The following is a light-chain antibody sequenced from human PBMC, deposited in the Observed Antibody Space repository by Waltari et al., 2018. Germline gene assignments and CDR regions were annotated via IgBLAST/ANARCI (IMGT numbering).Light chain of an antibody. Sequence: DVVVTQSPLSLPVTLGQPASISCRSSQSIVYRDGNTYLDWFHQRPGQSPRRLIYKVSNRDSGVPDRFSGSGSGTDFTLKISRVEAEDVGVYYCMQGSYWPFTFGPGTKVDIK. V-gene: IGKV2-30*01. CDR1: QSIVYRDGNTY. CDR2: KVS. CDR3: MQGSYWPFT. J-gene: IGKJ3*01.